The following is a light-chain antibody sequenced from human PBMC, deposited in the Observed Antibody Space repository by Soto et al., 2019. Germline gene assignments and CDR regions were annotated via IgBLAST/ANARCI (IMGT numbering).Light chain of an antibody. Sequence: EIVMTQSPATLSVSPGERATLSCRASQSISSSLAWYQLKPGQAPRLLIYGASTRATGIPARFSGSGSGTEFTLTISSLQSEDFALYYCQQYNDWRYTFGQGTKLEIK. J-gene: IGKJ2*01. V-gene: IGKV3-15*01. CDR3: QQYNDWRYT. CDR1: QSISSS. CDR2: GAS.